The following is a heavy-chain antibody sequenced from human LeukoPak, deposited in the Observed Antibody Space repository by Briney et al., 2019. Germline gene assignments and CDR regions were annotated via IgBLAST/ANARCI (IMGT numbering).Heavy chain of an antibody. Sequence: GGSLRLSCAASGFTFSSYWMHWVRQAPGKGLMWVSRINSDGSSTSYADSVKGRFTISRDNSKNTLYLRMNSLRAEDTAVYYCAKDDLYYDILTGYYDYFDYWGQGTLVTVSS. CDR2: INSDGSST. V-gene: IGHV3-74*01. CDR3: AKDDLYYDILTGYYDYFDY. J-gene: IGHJ4*02. CDR1: GFTFSSYW. D-gene: IGHD3-9*01.